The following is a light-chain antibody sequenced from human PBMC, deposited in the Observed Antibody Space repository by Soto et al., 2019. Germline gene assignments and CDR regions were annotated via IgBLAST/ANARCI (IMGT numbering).Light chain of an antibody. J-gene: IGLJ7*01. V-gene: IGLV1-47*01. Sequence: QSVLTQPLSASGTPGQRVTIACSGSSSNIGSNYVYWYQQLPGTATKLLIYRNNQRPSGVPDRFSGSKSGTSASLAISGLRSEDEADYYCAAWDDSLSGPVFGGGTQLTVL. CDR1: SSNIGSNY. CDR3: AAWDDSLSGPV. CDR2: RNN.